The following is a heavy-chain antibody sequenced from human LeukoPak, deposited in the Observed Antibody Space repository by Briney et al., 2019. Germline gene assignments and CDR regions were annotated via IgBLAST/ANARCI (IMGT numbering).Heavy chain of an antibody. D-gene: IGHD3-9*01. J-gene: IGHJ2*01. CDR2: INHSGST. CDR3: ARQLVYYDILTGYYNGWHFDL. V-gene: IGHV4-34*01. CDR1: GGSFSGYY. Sequence: SETLSLTCAVYGGSFSGYYWSWIRQPPGKGLEWIGEINHSGSTNYNPSLKSRVTISVDTSKNQFSLKLSSVTAADTAVYYCARQLVYYDILTGYYNGWHFDLWGRGTLVTVSS.